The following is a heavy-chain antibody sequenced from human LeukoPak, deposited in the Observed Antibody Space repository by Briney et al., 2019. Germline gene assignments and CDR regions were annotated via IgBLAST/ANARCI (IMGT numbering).Heavy chain of an antibody. Sequence: GGSLRLSCAASGFTFSSYAMHWVRQAPGKGLEYVSAISSNGGSTYYANSVKGRFTISRDNSKNTLYLQMGSLRAEDTAVYYCVREGRSISVWCSGGSCYDFDYWGQGTLVTVSS. CDR1: GFTFSSYA. D-gene: IGHD2-15*01. CDR3: VREGRSISVWCSGGSCYDFDY. J-gene: IGHJ4*02. CDR2: ISSNGGST. V-gene: IGHV3-64*01.